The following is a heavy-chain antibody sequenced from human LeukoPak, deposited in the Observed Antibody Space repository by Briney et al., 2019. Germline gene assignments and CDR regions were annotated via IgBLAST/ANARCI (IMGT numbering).Heavy chain of an antibody. Sequence: GGSLRLSCAASGFSVSSNYMNWVRQAPGKGLEWVSITYNVGTTYYTDSVKGRFTISRDNSKNTLYLQMNSLRADDTAVYYCARGYGSGSYYFWGQGALVTVSS. CDR2: TYNVGTT. J-gene: IGHJ4*02. CDR1: GFSVSSNY. CDR3: ARGYGSGSYYF. V-gene: IGHV3-66*01. D-gene: IGHD3-10*01.